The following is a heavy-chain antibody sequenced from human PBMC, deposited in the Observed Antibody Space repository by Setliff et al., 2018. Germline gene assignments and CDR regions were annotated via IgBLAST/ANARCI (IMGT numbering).Heavy chain of an antibody. CDR1: GFSLSEFP. V-gene: IGHV3-30*04. CDR2: ISGDGRST. Sequence: PGGSLRLSCSASGFSLSEFPMHWVRQAPVKGLEWVASISGDGRSTYYAASVKGRFTISRDNSRNALYLQVRSLRIDDTAVYYCARDGAHSGYLTPRYYYYMDVWGKGTTVTVSS. J-gene: IGHJ6*03. D-gene: IGHD3-22*01. CDR3: ARDGAHSGYLTPRYYYYMDV.